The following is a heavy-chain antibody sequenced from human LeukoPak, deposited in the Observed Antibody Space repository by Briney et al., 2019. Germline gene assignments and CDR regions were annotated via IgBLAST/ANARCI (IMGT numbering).Heavy chain of an antibody. Sequence: SVKVSCKASGGTFSSYAISWVRQAPGQGLEWMGRIIPIFGTANYAQKFQGRVTITADKSTSTAYMELSSLRSEDTAVYYCARGGDLKGELDYWGQGTLVTVSS. J-gene: IGHJ4*02. V-gene: IGHV1-69*06. D-gene: IGHD3-16*01. CDR1: GGTFSSYA. CDR2: IIPIFGTA. CDR3: ARGGDLKGELDY.